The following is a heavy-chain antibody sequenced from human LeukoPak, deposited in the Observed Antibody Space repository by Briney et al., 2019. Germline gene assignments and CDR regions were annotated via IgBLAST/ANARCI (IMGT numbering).Heavy chain of an antibody. CDR3: AKSEQSMGYDFWSGKPDYYFDY. Sequence: SGGSLRLSCAASGFTFSSYDMHWIRQAPGRGLEWVAFIRYDESDKKYADSVKGRFTISRDNSRNTLYLQMSSLRAEDTAVYYCAKSEQSMGYDFWSGKPDYYFDYWGQGTLVTVSS. D-gene: IGHD3-3*01. CDR1: GFTFSSYD. J-gene: IGHJ4*02. V-gene: IGHV3-30*02. CDR2: IRYDESDK.